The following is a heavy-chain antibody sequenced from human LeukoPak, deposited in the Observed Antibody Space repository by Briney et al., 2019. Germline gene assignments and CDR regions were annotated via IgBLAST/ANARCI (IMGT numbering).Heavy chain of an antibody. D-gene: IGHD5-12*01. Sequence: PSETLSLTCTVSGGSITGYYWSWIRQPPGKGLEWIGYIYYSGNTNYNPSLKSRVTMSVDTSKNQFSLKLSSVTAADTAAYYCARDDSGYDCWGQGTLVTVSS. CDR3: ARDDSGYDC. CDR2: IYYSGNT. CDR1: GGSITGYY. V-gene: IGHV4-59*01. J-gene: IGHJ4*02.